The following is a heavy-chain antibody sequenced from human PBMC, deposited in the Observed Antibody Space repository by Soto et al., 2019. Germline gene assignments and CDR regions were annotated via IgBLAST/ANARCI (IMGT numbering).Heavy chain of an antibody. J-gene: IGHJ5*02. CDR1: GGSIRCSSYY. CDR3: ARPLGYCSSTSCYPLGWFDP. CDR2: VFYSGST. V-gene: IGHV4-39*01. D-gene: IGHD2-2*01. Sequence: SETLSLTCTVSGGSIRCSSYYWGWIRQPPGKGLEWIGSVFYSGSTYYNPSLNSRATISVDTSNNQFSLKLTAVTATDTAVYYCARPLGYCSSTSCYPLGWFDPWGQGTLVTVS.